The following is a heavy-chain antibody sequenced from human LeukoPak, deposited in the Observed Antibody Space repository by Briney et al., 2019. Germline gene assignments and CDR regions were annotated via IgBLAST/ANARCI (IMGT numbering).Heavy chain of an antibody. J-gene: IGHJ3*02. CDR2: IYYTGST. Sequence: SETLSLTCTVSGGSMSDYYWTWIRQPPGKGLEWIGYIYYTGSTNYNPSLKSRVTISLDTSKNQFSLKQSSVTAADTAVYFCARSAWGYAFDIWGQGTKVTVSS. D-gene: IGHD7-27*01. CDR3: ARSAWGYAFDI. V-gene: IGHV4-59*01. CDR1: GGSMSDYY.